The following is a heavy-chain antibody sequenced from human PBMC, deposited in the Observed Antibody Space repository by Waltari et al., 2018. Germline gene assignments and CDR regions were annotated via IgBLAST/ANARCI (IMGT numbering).Heavy chain of an antibody. CDR2: IHHSGTT. CDR1: GGSFNDYY. D-gene: IGHD3-22*01. V-gene: IGHV4-34*01. CDR3: ARGDLHYGSSGFFY. Sequence: QVQLHQWGAGLLKPSETLSLTCGVSGGSFNDYYWTWICQPPGKGLEWIGEIHHSGTTDYNPSLNSRLTMSVDTSKKQISLKMSSVTAADTAVYYCARGDLHYGSSGFFYWGQGALVTVSS. J-gene: IGHJ4*02.